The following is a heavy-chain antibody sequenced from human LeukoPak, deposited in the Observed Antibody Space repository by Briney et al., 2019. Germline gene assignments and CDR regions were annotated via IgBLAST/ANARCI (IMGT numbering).Heavy chain of an antibody. Sequence: PSQTLSLTCNVSGGSISSGSYYWSWIRQPAGKGLEWIGRIYTSGSTNYNPSLKSRVTISVDTSKNQFSLKLSSVTAADTAVYYCASTVAGKLYNWFDPWGQGTLVTVSS. CDR3: ASTVAGKLYNWFDP. CDR2: IYTSGST. CDR1: GGSISSGSYY. J-gene: IGHJ5*02. D-gene: IGHD6-19*01. V-gene: IGHV4-61*02.